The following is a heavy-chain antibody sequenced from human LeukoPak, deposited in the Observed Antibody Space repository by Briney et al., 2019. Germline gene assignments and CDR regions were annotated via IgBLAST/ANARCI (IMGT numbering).Heavy chain of an antibody. V-gene: IGHV3-66*01. J-gene: IGHJ3*02. Sequence: RLSCAASGFTVXSNXMSWVRQXPGKGLEWVSVIYSGGSTYYKDSVKGRFTISRDNSKNTLYLQMNSLRAEDTAVYYCAWWGRXLXAFDIWGQGTMVTVSS. CDR3: AWWGRXLXAFDI. D-gene: IGHD3-16*01. CDR2: IYSGGST. CDR1: GFTVXSNX.